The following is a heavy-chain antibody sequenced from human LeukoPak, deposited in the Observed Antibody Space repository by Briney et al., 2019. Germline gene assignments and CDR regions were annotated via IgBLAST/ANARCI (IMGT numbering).Heavy chain of an antibody. CDR2: IFPDDSDT. CDR1: GFSFSSYW. J-gene: IGHJ3*02. Sequence: GESLKISCKGSGFSFSSYWIVWVRQMPGKGLEWMGIIFPDDSDTRYRPSFQGQVTISADKSISTAYLQWSSLKASDTALYYCARQSSSSHTFDIWGQGTMVSVSS. D-gene: IGHD6-6*01. CDR3: ARQSSSSHTFDI. V-gene: IGHV5-51*01.